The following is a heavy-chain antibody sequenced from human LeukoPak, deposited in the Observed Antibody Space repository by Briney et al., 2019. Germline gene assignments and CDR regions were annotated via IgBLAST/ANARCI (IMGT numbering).Heavy chain of an antibody. CDR2: IYYSGTT. CDR3: ARVDSSRNWCDP. V-gene: IGHV4-59*01. Sequence: SETLSLTCTVSGGSISSYYWSWLRQPPGKGLEWIGYIYYSGTTNYNPSLKSRVTISLDTSKNQFSLKLSSVTAADTAVYYCARVDSSRNWCDPWGQGTLVTVSS. D-gene: IGHD6-13*01. J-gene: IGHJ5*02. CDR1: GGSISSYY.